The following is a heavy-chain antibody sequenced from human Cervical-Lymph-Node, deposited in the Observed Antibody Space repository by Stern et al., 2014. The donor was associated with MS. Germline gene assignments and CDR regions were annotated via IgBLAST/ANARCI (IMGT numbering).Heavy chain of an antibody. CDR1: GGSISSGSDY. Sequence: VQLLESGPGLVKPSQTLSLTCNVSGGSISSGSDYWSWLRQPVGKGLQWVGRIHPSGSAYYTPSLKRRSTIPKEPPTNHFSLELTSATAADTAIYYCASGYRIFDYWGQGILVTVSS. D-gene: IGHD5-18*01. CDR2: IHPSGSA. V-gene: IGHV4-61*02. CDR3: ASGYRIFDY. J-gene: IGHJ4*02.